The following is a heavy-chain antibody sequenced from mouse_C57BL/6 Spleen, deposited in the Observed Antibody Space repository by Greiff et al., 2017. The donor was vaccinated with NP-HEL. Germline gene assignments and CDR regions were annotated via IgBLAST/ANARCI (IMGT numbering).Heavy chain of an antibody. J-gene: IGHJ3*01. V-gene: IGHV5-17*01. Sequence: EVHLVESGGGLVKPGGSLKLSCAASGFTFSDYGMHWVRQAPEKGLEWVAYISSGSSTIYYADTVKGRFTISRDNAKNTLFLQMTSLRSEDTAMYYCARDNYYGSSSFAYGGQGTLVTVSA. CDR1: GFTFSDYG. D-gene: IGHD1-1*01. CDR2: ISSGSSTI. CDR3: ARDNYYGSSSFAY.